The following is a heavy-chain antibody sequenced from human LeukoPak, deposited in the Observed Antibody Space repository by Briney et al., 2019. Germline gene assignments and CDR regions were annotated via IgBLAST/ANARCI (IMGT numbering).Heavy chain of an antibody. CDR2: ISSSSSYI. D-gene: IGHD3-10*01. V-gene: IGHV3-21*01. CDR1: GFTFSSYS. Sequence: GGSLRLSCAASGFTFSSYSMNWVRQAPGKGLEWVSSISSSSSYIHYADSVKGRFTISRDNAKNSLYLQMNSLRAEDTAVYYCARGRSYYGSGPAEYFQHWGQGTLVTVSS. J-gene: IGHJ1*01. CDR3: ARGRSYYGSGPAEYFQH.